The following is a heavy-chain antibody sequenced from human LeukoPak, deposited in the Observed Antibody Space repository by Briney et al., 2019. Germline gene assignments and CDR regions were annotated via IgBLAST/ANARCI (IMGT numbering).Heavy chain of an antibody. CDR3: AKDLDMEGVTTVVIPDYYYYYGMDV. D-gene: IGHD4-23*01. CDR1: GFTFSNYW. Sequence: QPGGSLRLSCAASGFTFSNYWMHWVRQAPGKGLEWVAVISYDGSNKYYADSVKGRFTISRDNSKNTLYLQMNSLRAEDTAVYYCAKDLDMEGVTTVVIPDYYYYYGMDVWGQGTTVTVSS. V-gene: IGHV3-30*18. J-gene: IGHJ6*02. CDR2: ISYDGSNK.